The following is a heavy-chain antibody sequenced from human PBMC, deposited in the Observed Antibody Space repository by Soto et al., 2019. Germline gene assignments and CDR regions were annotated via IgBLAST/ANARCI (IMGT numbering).Heavy chain of an antibody. V-gene: IGHV3-23*01. D-gene: IGHD3-3*01. Sequence: GGSLRLSCTASGFTFKDYAMSWVRQSPGQGLEWVSAMTDRNKTYYADSVKGRFTISRDNSKNTLYLQINSLRADDSAVYYCVKDPICDFWRDQQDMVDVWGQGTTMTV. CDR3: VKDPICDFWRDQQDMVDV. CDR2: MTDRNKT. CDR1: GFTFKDYA. J-gene: IGHJ6*02.